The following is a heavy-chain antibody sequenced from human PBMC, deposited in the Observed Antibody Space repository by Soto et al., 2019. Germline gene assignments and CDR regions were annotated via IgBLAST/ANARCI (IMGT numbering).Heavy chain of an antibody. CDR1: GFTFGSYS. V-gene: IGHV3-48*02. J-gene: IGHJ4*02. CDR2: ITSSSNDI. Sequence: EVQLVESGGGLVKPGGSLRLSCVASGFTFGSYSMAWVRQAPGKGPEWVSYITSSSNDIYYADSVTGRFTISRDNAKNSLHRQMNSLRDDDPAVYYCARVYDYDRSAIFGYWGQGPLVTVSS. D-gene: IGHD3-22*01. CDR3: ARVYDYDRSAIFGY.